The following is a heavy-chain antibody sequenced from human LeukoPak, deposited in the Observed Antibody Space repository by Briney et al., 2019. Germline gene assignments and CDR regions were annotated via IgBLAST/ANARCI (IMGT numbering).Heavy chain of an antibody. J-gene: IGHJ6*03. V-gene: IGHV4-39*07. CDR1: GGSISSSSYY. D-gene: IGHD3-10*01. CDR3: ARLTKNDSGSFRFGKKKRGYMDV. CDR2: IYYSGST. Sequence: SETLSLTCTVSGGSISSSSYYWGWIRQPPGKGLEWIGSIYYSGSTHYNPSLKSRVTISVDTSKNQFSLKLSSVTAADTAVYYCARLTKNDSGSFRFGKKKRGYMDVWGKGTTVTISS.